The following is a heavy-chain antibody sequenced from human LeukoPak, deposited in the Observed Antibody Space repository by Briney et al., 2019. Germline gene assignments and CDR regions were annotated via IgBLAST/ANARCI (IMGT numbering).Heavy chain of an antibody. CDR1: GFSFTNAW. D-gene: IGHD6-19*01. CDR2: IKSRTDGGTA. CDR3: SSGAVAAYFDH. J-gene: IGHJ4*02. Sequence: GGSLRLSCAASGFSFTNAWMSWVRQAPGKGLEWVGRIKSRTDGGTADYAAPVKGRFTISRDDSKNTLYLQMNSRKTEDTAVYYCSSGAVAAYFDHWGLGTLVTVSS. V-gene: IGHV3-15*01.